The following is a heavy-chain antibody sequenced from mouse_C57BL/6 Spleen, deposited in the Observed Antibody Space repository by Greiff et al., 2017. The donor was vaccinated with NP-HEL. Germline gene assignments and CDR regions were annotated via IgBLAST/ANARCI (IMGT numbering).Heavy chain of an antibody. D-gene: IGHD2-1*01. CDR1: GYTFTDYY. CDR2: INPNNGGT. CDR3: ARFRYGNYVCYAMDY. V-gene: IGHV1-26*01. Sequence: EVQLQQSGPELVKPGASVKISCKASGYTFTDYYMNWVKQSHGKSLEWIGDINPNNGGTSYNQKFKGKATLTVDKSSSTAYMELRSLTSEDSAVYYCARFRYGNYVCYAMDYWGQGTSVTVSS. J-gene: IGHJ4*01.